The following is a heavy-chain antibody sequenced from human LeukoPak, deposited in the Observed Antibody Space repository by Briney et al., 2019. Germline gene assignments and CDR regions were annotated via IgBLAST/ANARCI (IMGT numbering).Heavy chain of an antibody. CDR1: GGSFSGYY. CDR2: INHSGST. D-gene: IGHD3-9*01. Sequence: PSETLSLTCAVYGGSFSGYYWSWIRQPPGKGLEWIGEINHSGSTNYNPSLKSRVTMSVDTSKNQFSLKLSSVTAADTAVYYCARDRSRYFDWLLPSAYYYYGMDVWGQGTTVAVSS. J-gene: IGHJ6*02. CDR3: ARDRSRYFDWLLPSAYYYYGMDV. V-gene: IGHV4-34*01.